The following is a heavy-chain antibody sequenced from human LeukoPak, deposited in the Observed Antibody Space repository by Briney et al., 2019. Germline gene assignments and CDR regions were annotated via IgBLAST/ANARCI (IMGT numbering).Heavy chain of an antibody. D-gene: IGHD1-14*01. CDR3: ASGSWSRRFAP. CDR1: DESLNGYY. V-gene: IGHV4-34*01. CDR2: MNDSGRT. Sequence: PSETLSLTCAVYDESLNGYYWSWIRQPPGKGLEWIGEMNDSGRTTYNPSLESRATISAERSKNQFSLKLTSVTAADTAVYYCASGSWSRRFAPWGQGTPVTVSS. J-gene: IGHJ5*02.